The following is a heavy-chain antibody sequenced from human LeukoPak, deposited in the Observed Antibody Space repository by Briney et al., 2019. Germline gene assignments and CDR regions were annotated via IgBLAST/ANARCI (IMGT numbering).Heavy chain of an antibody. D-gene: IGHD3-9*01. V-gene: IGHV3-21*04. CDR3: AKGRYFDCGYYYYMDV. J-gene: IGHJ6*03. CDR1: GFTFSSYS. Sequence: PGGSLRLSCAASGFTFSSYSMNWVRQAPGKGLEWVSSISSSSSYIYYADSVKGRFTISRDNSKNTLYLQMNSLRAEDTAVYYCAKGRYFDCGYYYYMDVWGKGTTVTVSS. CDR2: ISSSSSYI.